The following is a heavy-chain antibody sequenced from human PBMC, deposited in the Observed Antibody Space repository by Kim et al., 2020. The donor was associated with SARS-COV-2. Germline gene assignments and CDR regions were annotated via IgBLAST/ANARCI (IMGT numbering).Heavy chain of an antibody. J-gene: IGHJ3*02. D-gene: IGHD1-26*01. CDR2: INSDGSST. V-gene: IGHV3-74*01. CDR1: GFTFSSYW. CDR3: VRGRSGSYPNAFDI. Sequence: GGSLRLSCAASGFTFSSYWMHWVRQAPGKGLVWVSRINSDGSSTSYADSVKGRFTISRDNAKNTLYLQMSSLRAEDTAVHYCVRGRSGSYPNAFDIWGQGTMVTVSS.